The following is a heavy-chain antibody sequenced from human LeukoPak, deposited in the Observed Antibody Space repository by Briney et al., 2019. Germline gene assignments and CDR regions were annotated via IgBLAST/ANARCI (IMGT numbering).Heavy chain of an antibody. D-gene: IGHD3-16*01. Sequence: GGYLRLSCAASGFTFSSYSMNWVRQAPGNGLVWVSSISSSSSNIDYADSGKGRFTIARDNARNTLDLQMNSLRAEDRAVFDCARGGFGAGAHKLDDWGQGTLVTVSS. V-gene: IGHV3-21*01. CDR2: ISSSSSNI. CDR1: GFTFSSYS. CDR3: ARGGFGAGAHKLDD. J-gene: IGHJ4*02.